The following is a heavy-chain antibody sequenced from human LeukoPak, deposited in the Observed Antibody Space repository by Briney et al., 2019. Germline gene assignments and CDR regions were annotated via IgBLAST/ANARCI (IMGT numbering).Heavy chain of an antibody. D-gene: IGHD6-19*01. V-gene: IGHV3-30*18. CDR2: ISYDGSNK. CDR3: AKAKYSSGWDYYYYGMDV. CDR1: GFTFSSYG. Sequence: SGRSLRLSCAASGFTFSSYGMHWVRQAPGKGLEWVAVISYDGSNKYYADSAKGRFTISRDNSKNTLYLQMNSLRAEDTAVYYCAKAKYSSGWDYYYYGMDVWGQGTTVTVSS. J-gene: IGHJ6*02.